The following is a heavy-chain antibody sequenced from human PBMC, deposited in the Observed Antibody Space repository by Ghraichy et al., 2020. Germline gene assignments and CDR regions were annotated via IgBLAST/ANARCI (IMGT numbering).Heavy chain of an antibody. D-gene: IGHD3-10*01. J-gene: IGHJ5*02. Sequence: SETLSLTCTVSGDSLSSRNYYWGWIRQPPGKGLEWIGGVYYSGSTSYNPSLNSRVTMSVDTSKSQFSLNLRSVTAADTAIYYCTRVGYFYGSGSPHGFDPWGQGTLVTVSS. CDR1: GDSLSSRNYY. V-gene: IGHV4-39*02. CDR3: TRVGYFYGSGSPHGFDP. CDR2: VYYSGST.